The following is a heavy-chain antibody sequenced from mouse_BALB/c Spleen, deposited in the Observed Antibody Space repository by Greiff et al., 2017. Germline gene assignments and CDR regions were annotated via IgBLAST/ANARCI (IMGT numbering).Heavy chain of an antibody. CDR2: IWSGGST. J-gene: IGHJ1*01. V-gene: IGHV2-2*02. Sequence: VMLVESGPGLVQPSQSLSITCTVSGFSLTSYGVHWVRQSPGKGLEWLGVIWSGGSTDYNAAFISRLSISKDNSKSQVFFKMNSLQANDTAIYYCARNGGWYFDVWGAGTTVTVSS. CDR3: ARNGGWYFDV. CDR1: GFSLTSYG.